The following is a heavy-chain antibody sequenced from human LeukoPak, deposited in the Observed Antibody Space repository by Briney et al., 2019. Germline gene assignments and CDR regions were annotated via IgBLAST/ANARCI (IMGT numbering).Heavy chain of an antibody. CDR2: IAYDGSRA. CDR3: TRYNNDHFDY. J-gene: IGHJ4*02. CDR1: GFTFGGYG. D-gene: IGHD1-14*01. V-gene: IGHV3-33*01. Sequence: GGSLRLSCAGSGFTFGGYGMHWFRKTPGKGLEWVAVIAYDGSRAFYADSVKGRFTISRDNSKNTMSVQMDDLRAEDTAVYYCTRYNNDHFDYWGQGTLVTVSS.